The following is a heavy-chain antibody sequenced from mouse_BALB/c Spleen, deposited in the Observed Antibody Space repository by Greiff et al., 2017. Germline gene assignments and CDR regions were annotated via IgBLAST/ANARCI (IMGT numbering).Heavy chain of an antibody. CDR3: ARSTMISGYAMDY. V-gene: IGHV3-2*02. CDR2: ISYSGST. J-gene: IGHJ4*01. CDR1: GYSITSDYA. Sequence: EVKLVESGPGLVKPSQSLSLTCTVTGYSITSDYAWNWIRQFPGNKLEWMGYISYSGSTSYNPSLKSRISITRDTSKNQFFLQLNSVTTEDTATYYCARSTMISGYAMDYWGQGTSVTVSS. D-gene: IGHD2-4*01.